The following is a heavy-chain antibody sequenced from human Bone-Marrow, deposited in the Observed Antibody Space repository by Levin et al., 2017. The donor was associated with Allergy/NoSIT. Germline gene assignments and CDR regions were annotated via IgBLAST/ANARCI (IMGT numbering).Heavy chain of an antibody. CDR1: GYNFITYW. V-gene: IGHV5-51*01. D-gene: IGHD6-13*01. Sequence: GGSLRLSCRGSGYNFITYWIAWVRQMPGKGLEWMGIIYPGDSDTRYSPSFEGHVTISADKSIGTAYLQWSSLKASDTAMYYCARQESAVGRGAGFDPWGQGTLVTVSS. CDR2: IYPGDSDT. J-gene: IGHJ5*02. CDR3: ARQESAVGRGAGFDP.